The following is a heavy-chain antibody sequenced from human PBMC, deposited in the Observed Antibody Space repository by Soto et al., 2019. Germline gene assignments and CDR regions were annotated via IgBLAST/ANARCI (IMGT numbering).Heavy chain of an antibody. V-gene: IGHV4-59*01. CDR3: ARSPTTTRGMDV. CDR1: GGSISSYY. CDR2: IYYSGST. D-gene: IGHD1-26*01. Sequence: PSETLSLTCTVSGGSISSYYWRWIRQPPGKGLEWIGYIYYSGSTNYNPSLKSRVTISVDTSKNQFSLKLSSVTAADTAVYYCARSPTTTRGMDVWGQGTTVTVSS. J-gene: IGHJ6*02.